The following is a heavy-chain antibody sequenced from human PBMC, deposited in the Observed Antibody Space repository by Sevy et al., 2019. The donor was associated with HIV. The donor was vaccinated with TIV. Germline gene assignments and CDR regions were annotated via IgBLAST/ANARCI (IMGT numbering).Heavy chain of an antibody. CDR3: ARVGYDSGSYLNYLDY. CDR1: GFTFISYA. J-gene: IGHJ4*02. Sequence: GGSLRLSCAASGFTFISYAMLWVRQAPGKGLEWVAVISYDGTNKYYADSVKGRFTISRDNSKNTLYLQMNSLRAEDTAVYYCARVGYDSGSYLNYLDYWGQGTLVTVSS. D-gene: IGHD3-10*01. CDR2: ISYDGTNK. V-gene: IGHV3-30-3*01.